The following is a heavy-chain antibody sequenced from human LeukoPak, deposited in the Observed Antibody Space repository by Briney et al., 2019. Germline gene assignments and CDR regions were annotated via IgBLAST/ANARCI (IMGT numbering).Heavy chain of an antibody. CDR2: MNPNSGNT. Sequence: ASVKVSCKASGGTFSSYAISWVRQATGQGLEWMGWMNPNSGNTGYAQKFQGRVTMTRNTSISTAYMELSSLRSEDTAVYYCARTYYDYVWGSYDAFDIWGQGTMVTVSS. CDR3: ARTYYDYVWGSYDAFDI. V-gene: IGHV1-8*02. CDR1: GGTFSSYA. D-gene: IGHD3-16*01. J-gene: IGHJ3*02.